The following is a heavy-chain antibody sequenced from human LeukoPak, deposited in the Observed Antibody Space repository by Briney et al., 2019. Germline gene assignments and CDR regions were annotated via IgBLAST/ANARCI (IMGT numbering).Heavy chain of an antibody. D-gene: IGHD3-10*01. CDR3: ASPNPDLNYYGSGPRGRYYYYGMDV. V-gene: IGHV4-39*07. CDR2: IYYSGST. J-gene: IGHJ6*02. CDR1: GGSISSSSYY. Sequence: SETLSLTCTVSGGSISSSSYYWGWIRQPPGKGLEWIGSIYYSGSTYYNPSLKSRVTISVDTSKNQFSLKLSSVTAADTAVYYCASPNPDLNYYGSGPRGRYYYYGMDVWGQGTTVTVSS.